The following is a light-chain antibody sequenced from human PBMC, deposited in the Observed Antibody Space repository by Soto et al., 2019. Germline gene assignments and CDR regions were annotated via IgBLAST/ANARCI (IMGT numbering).Light chain of an antibody. J-gene: IGKJ2*01. CDR1: QGISNY. Sequence: DIQMTQSPSSLSASVGDRVTITCRASQGISNYLAWYQQKPGNVAKLLIYAASTLNSGVPARFSGSGSGTDSTLTISRLQPEDVATYYCQKYNSAPYTFGEGTKLEIK. CDR2: AAS. V-gene: IGKV1-27*01. CDR3: QKYNSAPYT.